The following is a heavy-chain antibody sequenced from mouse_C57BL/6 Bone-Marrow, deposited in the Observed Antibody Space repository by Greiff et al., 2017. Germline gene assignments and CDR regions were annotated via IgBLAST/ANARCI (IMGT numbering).Heavy chain of an antibody. CDR1: GYTFTSYW. V-gene: IGHV1-69*01. CDR3: ARFTTLVATFRYWYFDV. CDR2: LDPSDSYT. D-gene: IGHD1-1*01. J-gene: IGHJ1*03. Sequence: QVQLQQPGAELVMPGASVKLSCKASGYTFTSYWMHWVKQRPGQGLEWIGELDPSDSYTNYNQKFKGKSTLTVDKSSSTAYMPLSSLTSEDSAVYYCARFTTLVATFRYWYFDVWGTGTTVTVSS.